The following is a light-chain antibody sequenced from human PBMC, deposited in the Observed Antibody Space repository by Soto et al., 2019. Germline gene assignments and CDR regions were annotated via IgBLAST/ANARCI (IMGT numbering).Light chain of an antibody. CDR2: GNT. V-gene: IGLV1-40*01. CDR3: QSYDRSLSGFRV. CDR1: SSNIGAGYD. Sequence: QSVLTQPPSVSGAPGQRVTISCTGSSSNIGAGYDVHWYQQLPGTAPKLLIYGNTNRPSGVPDRFSGSKSGTSASLAITGLQAEDEADYYCQSYDRSLSGFRVFGGGTKVTVL. J-gene: IGLJ3*02.